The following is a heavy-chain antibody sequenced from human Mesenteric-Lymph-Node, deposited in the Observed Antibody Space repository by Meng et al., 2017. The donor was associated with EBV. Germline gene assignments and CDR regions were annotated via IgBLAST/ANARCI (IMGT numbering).Heavy chain of an antibody. CDR3: AGHVGRGGDY. J-gene: IGHJ4*02. Sequence: QVQLQQWGAGLLKPSETPSLTCAVYGGSFSDYYWSWIRQPPGKGLEWIGEINHSGNTHNNPSLKSRVSMSVDTSKNQFSLKLDSVTAADTAMYYCAGHVGRGGDYWDQGALVTVSS. D-gene: IGHD3-10*01. V-gene: IGHV4-34*01. CDR2: INHSGNT. CDR1: GGSFSDYY.